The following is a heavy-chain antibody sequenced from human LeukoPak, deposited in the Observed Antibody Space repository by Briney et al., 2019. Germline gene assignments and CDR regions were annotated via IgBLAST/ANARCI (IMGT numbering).Heavy chain of an antibody. CDR3: ARESWGYDSSGYYYVYGQ. CDR2: IGWKGDST. CDR1: GFTFGNYG. J-gene: IGHJ4*02. D-gene: IGHD3-22*01. V-gene: IGHV3-20*04. Sequence: GGSLILSCIASGFTFGNYGMSWVRQAPGRGLEWVSGIGWKGDSTSYADSVKGRFTVSRDNAKNSLYLQMNSLRAEDTALYYCARESWGYDSSGYYYVYGQWGQGALVTVSS.